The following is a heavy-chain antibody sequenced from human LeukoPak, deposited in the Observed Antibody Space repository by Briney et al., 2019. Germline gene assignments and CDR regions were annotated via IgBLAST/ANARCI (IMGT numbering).Heavy chain of an antibody. V-gene: IGHV3-64D*06. J-gene: IGHJ4*02. CDR3: VREIQYDILTGGPGY. Sequence: GGSLRLSCSDSGFTLSRSAMFWVRQSPGKGLEYVSSITDNGRDTYYADSVRGRFTISRDNSKKALYLQMSSLRPEDTAVYFCVREIQYDILTGGPGYWGQGALVTVSS. CDR2: ITDNGRDT. D-gene: IGHD3-9*01. CDR1: GFTLSRSA.